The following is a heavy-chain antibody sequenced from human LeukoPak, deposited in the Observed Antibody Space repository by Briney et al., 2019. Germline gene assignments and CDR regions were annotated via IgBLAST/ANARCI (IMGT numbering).Heavy chain of an antibody. CDR2: ISATGDTI. D-gene: IGHD3-10*01. Sequence: QAGGSLRPSCAASGFTFSSYEMKWVRQAPGKGLEWVSYISATGDTIYYADYVEGRFTISRDNAKNSLYLQMSSRRVADTGVYYCARGGEGELFAWLDFWGQGPLVTVSS. CDR3: ARGGEGELFAWLDF. V-gene: IGHV3-48*03. CDR1: GFTFSSYE. J-gene: IGHJ4*02.